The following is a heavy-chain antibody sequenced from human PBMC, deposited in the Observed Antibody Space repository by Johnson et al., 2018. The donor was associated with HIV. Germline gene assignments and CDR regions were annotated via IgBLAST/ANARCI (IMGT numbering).Heavy chain of an antibody. CDR1: GITVGTNY. Sequence: MQLVESGGGLVQPGGSLRLSCAASGITVGTNYMSWVRQAPGKGLEWVSVIFSVGDVYYADSVKGRFTISRDNSKNTLHLQMNSLRAEDTAVYYCAKEPAVGYSGSFSGGFDIWGQGTMVTVSS. V-gene: IGHV3-66*02. CDR3: AKEPAVGYSGSFSGGFDI. J-gene: IGHJ3*02. CDR2: IFSVGDV. D-gene: IGHD1-26*01.